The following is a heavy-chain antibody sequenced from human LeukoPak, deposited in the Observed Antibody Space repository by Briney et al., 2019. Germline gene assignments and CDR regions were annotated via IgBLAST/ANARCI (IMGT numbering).Heavy chain of an antibody. V-gene: IGHV3-66*01. D-gene: IGHD4-17*01. CDR2: IYSDSGGST. Sequence: GGSLRPSCAASGFTVSSNYVSWVRQAPGKGLEWVSVIYSDSGGSTYYADSVKGRFTMSRDNSKNTLYLHMNSLRAEDTAVYYCARGFTHDYGDYFDYWGQGTLVTVSS. CDR1: GFTVSSNY. J-gene: IGHJ4*02. CDR3: ARGFTHDYGDYFDY.